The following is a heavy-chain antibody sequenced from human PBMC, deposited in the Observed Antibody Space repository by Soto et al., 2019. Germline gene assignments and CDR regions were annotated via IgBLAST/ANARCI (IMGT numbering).Heavy chain of an antibody. Sequence: QLQLRESGPGLVKPSETLSLTCSVSGGSVSISTYYCAWVRQTPGKGLEWLGSILHSGSTYYNPSLKNRLTLSVDTSEDQFSLNLSSVTATDTGVYYCATLPAAMYFYGSDVWGPGTTVPVSS. J-gene: IGHJ6*02. CDR2: ILHSGST. CDR3: ATLPAAMYFYGSDV. CDR1: GGSVSISTYY. D-gene: IGHD2-2*01. V-gene: IGHV4-39*01.